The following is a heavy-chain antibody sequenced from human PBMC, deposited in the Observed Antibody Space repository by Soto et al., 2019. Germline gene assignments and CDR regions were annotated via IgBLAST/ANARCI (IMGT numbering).Heavy chain of an antibody. CDR2: IKQDGSEK. J-gene: IGHJ4*02. CDR3: ARDRSGYYIGYFDY. V-gene: IGHV3-7*01. D-gene: IGHD3-3*01. CDR1: GFTFSSYW. Sequence: GGSLRLSCAASGFTFSSYWMSWVRQAPGKGLEWVANIKQDGSEKYYVDYVKGRFTISRDNAKNSLYLQMNSLRAEDTAVYYCARDRSGYYIGYFDYWGQGTLVTVSS.